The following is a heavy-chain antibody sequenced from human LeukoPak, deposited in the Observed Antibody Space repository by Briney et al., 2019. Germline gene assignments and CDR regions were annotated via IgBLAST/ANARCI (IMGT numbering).Heavy chain of an antibody. CDR2: IIPILGIA. V-gene: IGHV1-69*02. D-gene: IGHD2-2*01. CDR3: ARLPDIVVVPAALGS. Sequence: RSSVKVSCKASGGTFSSYTVSWVRQAPGQGLEWMGRIIPILGIANYAQKFQGRVTITADKSTSTAYMELSSLRSEDTAVYYCARLPDIVVVPAALGSWGQGTLVTVSS. CDR1: GGTFSSYT. J-gene: IGHJ4*02.